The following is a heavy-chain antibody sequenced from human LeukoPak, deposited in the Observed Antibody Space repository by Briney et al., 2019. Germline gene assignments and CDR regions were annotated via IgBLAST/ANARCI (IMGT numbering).Heavy chain of an antibody. D-gene: IGHD3-3*01. CDR2: INPNSDGT. Sequence: GASVKVSCKASGYTFIDYYIYWLRQAPGQGLEWMGWINPNSDGTKYAQKFQGRVTMTRDTSIRTAYMELRRLRFDDTAVYYCARGGSITNFGLGLMSRVDYYYMYVWGKGTTVTVSS. V-gene: IGHV1-2*02. CDR3: ARGGSITNFGLGLMSRVDYYYMYV. CDR1: GYTFIDYY. J-gene: IGHJ6*03.